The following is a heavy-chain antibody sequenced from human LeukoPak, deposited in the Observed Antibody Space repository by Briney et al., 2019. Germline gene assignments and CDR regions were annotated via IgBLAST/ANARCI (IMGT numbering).Heavy chain of an antibody. V-gene: IGHV4-39*01. J-gene: IGHJ4*02. CDR3: ARHLSSGSAESDY. D-gene: IGHD6-19*01. CDR1: GGSISNSSYY. Sequence: SETLSLTCTVSGGSISNSSYYWGWIRQPPGKGLEWIGSIYYSGSTYYNPSLKSRVTISVDTSKNQFSLKLSSVTAADTAVYYCARHLSSGSAESDYWGQGTLVTVSS. CDR2: IYYSGST.